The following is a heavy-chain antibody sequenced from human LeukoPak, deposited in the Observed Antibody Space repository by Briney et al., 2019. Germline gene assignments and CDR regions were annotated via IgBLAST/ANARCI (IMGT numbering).Heavy chain of an antibody. CDR1: GFTFSSYS. J-gene: IGHJ3*02. CDR3: ARDFYSSGWYVGAFDI. CDR2: ISSSSSYI. V-gene: IGHV3-21*01. Sequence: PGGSLGLSCAASGFTFSSYSMNWVRQAPGKGLEWVSSISSSSSYIYYADSVKGRFTISRDNAKNSLYLQMNSLRAEDTAVYYCARDFYSSGWYVGAFDIWGQGTMVTVSS. D-gene: IGHD6-19*01.